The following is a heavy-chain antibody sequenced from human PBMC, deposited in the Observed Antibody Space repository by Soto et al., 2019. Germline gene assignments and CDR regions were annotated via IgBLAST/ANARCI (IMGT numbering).Heavy chain of an antibody. J-gene: IGHJ6*02. CDR3: ARDLPLRRSIAAAGTGHYYYGMDV. Sequence: GASVKVSCKASGYTFTGYDMHWVRQAPGQGLEWMGGIIPIFGTANYAQKFQGRVTITADESTSTAYMELSSLRSEDTAVYYCARDLPLRRSIAAAGTGHYYYGMDVWGQGTTVTVSS. D-gene: IGHD6-13*01. V-gene: IGHV1-69*13. CDR1: GYTFTGYD. CDR2: IIPIFGTA.